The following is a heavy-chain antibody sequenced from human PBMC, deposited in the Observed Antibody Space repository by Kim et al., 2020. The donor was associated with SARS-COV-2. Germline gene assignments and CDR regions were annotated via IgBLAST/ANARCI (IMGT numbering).Heavy chain of an antibody. D-gene: IGHD3-16*01. CDR2: IYYSGST. J-gene: IGHJ4*02. Sequence: SETLSLTCTVSGGSISSYYWSWIRQPPGKGLEWIGYIYYSGSTNYNPSLKSRVTISVDTSKNQFSLKLSSVTAAATAVYYCARVAGDYVWGSFLGYFDYWGQGTLVTVSS. V-gene: IGHV4-59*01. CDR3: ARVAGDYVWGSFLGYFDY. CDR1: GGSISSYY.